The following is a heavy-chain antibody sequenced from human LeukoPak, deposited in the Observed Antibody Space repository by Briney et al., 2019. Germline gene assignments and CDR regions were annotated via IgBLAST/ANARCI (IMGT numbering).Heavy chain of an antibody. J-gene: IGHJ3*02. D-gene: IGHD2-2*02. V-gene: IGHV3-23*01. Sequence: GGSLRLSCAASGFTFSSYAMSWVRQAPGKGLEWVSAISGRGGSIFYADSVKGRFTISRDNSKNTLYLQMNSLRSDDTAVYYCAREGYYCSSTSCYTDDAFDIWGQGTMVTVSS. CDR1: GFTFSSYA. CDR3: AREGYYCSSTSCYTDDAFDI. CDR2: ISGRGGSI.